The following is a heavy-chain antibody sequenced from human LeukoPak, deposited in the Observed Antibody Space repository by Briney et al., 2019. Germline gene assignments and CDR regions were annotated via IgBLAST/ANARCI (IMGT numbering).Heavy chain of an antibody. D-gene: IGHD4-17*01. Sequence: GGSLRLSCAASGFTFSSYSMNWVRQAPGKGLEWVSSISSSSSYIYYADSVKGRFTISRDNAKNSLYLQMNSLRAEDTAVYYCARARGYGDYVDYFDYWGQGTLVTVS. V-gene: IGHV3-21*01. J-gene: IGHJ4*02. CDR3: ARARGYGDYVDYFDY. CDR1: GFTFSSYS. CDR2: ISSSSSYI.